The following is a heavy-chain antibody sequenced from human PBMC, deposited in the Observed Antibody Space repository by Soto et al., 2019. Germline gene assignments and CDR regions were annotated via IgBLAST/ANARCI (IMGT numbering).Heavy chain of an antibody. J-gene: IGHJ6*02. CDR2: INHSGST. V-gene: IGHV4-34*01. CDR1: GGSFIGYY. D-gene: IGHD3-3*01. CDR3: ARGLKIFGVVIGMPGMDV. Sequence: NPSETLSLTCAVYGGSFIGYYWSWIRQPPGKGLEWIGEINHSGSTNYNPSLKSRVTISVDTSKNQFSLKLSSVTAADTAVYYCARGLKIFGVVIGMPGMDVWGQGTTVTVSS.